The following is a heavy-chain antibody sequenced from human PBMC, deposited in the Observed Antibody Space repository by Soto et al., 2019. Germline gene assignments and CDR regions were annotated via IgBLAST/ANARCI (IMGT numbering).Heavy chain of an antibody. J-gene: IGHJ4*02. CDR3: ARPSKTPYDFWSGTNYYFDY. CDR2: MNPNSGNT. D-gene: IGHD3-3*01. CDR1: GYTFTSYD. Sequence: QVQLVQSGAEVKKPGASVKVSCKASGYTFTSYDINWVRQATGQGLEWMGWMNPNSGNTGSAQRFQGRVTMTRNTSISTAYMELSSLRSEDTAVYFCARPSKTPYDFWSGTNYYFDYWGQGTLVTVSS. V-gene: IGHV1-8*01.